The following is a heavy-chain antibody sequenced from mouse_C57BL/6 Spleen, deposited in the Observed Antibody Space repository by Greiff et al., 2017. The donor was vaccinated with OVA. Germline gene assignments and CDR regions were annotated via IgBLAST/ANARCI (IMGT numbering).Heavy chain of an antibody. D-gene: IGHD1-1*01. CDR1: GFTFSDYG. V-gene: IGHV5-17*01. Sequence: DVMLVESGGGLVKPGGSLKLSCAASGFTFSDYGMHWVRQAPEKGLEWVAYISSGSSTIYYADTVKGRFTISRDNAKNTLFLQMTSLRSEDTAMYYCARSYYGSSYVRYFDVWGTGTTVTVSS. CDR3: ARSYYGSSYVRYFDV. J-gene: IGHJ1*03. CDR2: ISSGSSTI.